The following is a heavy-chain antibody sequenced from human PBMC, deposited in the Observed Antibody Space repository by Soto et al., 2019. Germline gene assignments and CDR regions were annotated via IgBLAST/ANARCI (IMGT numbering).Heavy chain of an antibody. CDR1: GGSISTYY. Sequence: LETLSLTCNISGGSISTYYWSWIRQSPGKGLEWIGYISYLGNTNYNPSLKSRVTISVDTPKNQLSVKLGSVTSADTAMYYCASEGAGRAPINIWGQGTGVTVSS. CDR3: ASEGAGRAPINI. CDR2: ISYLGNT. V-gene: IGHV4-59*01. D-gene: IGHD3-10*01. J-gene: IGHJ4*02.